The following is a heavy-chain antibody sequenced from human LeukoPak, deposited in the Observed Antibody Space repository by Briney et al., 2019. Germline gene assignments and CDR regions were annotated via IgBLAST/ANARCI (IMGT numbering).Heavy chain of an antibody. CDR1: GGTFSSYA. Sequence: ASVKVSCKASGGTFSSYAISWVRQAPGQGLEWMGGIIPIFGTANYAQKFQGRVTITADESTSTAYMELSSLRSEETAVYYCARVAGGSGSYYLFDYWGQGTLVTVSS. D-gene: IGHD3-10*01. CDR3: ARVAGGSGSYYLFDY. J-gene: IGHJ4*02. V-gene: IGHV1-69*13. CDR2: IIPIFGTA.